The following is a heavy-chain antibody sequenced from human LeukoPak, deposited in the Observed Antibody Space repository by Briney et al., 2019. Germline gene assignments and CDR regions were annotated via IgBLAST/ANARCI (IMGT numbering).Heavy chain of an antibody. J-gene: IGHJ4*02. CDR3: AREPLRTEHIDY. V-gene: IGHV1-8*01. CDR1: GYTFTSYD. CDR2: MNPNSGNT. Sequence: ASVKVSCKASGYTFTSYDINWVRQATGQGLEWMGWMNPNSGNTGYAQKFQGRVTMTRDTSTRTAYKELSSLTSEDSAVYYCAREPLRTEHIDYWGQGTLVTVSS. D-gene: IGHD1-14*01.